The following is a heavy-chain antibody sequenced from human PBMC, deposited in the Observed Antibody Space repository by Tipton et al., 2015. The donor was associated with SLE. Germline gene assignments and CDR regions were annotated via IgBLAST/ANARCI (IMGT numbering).Heavy chain of an antibody. Sequence: TLSLTCTVSGGSISSYYWSWIRQPPGKGLEWIGNIYYRGTTNYNPSLKSRVTISVDTSKNQFSLKLNSVTAADTAVYYCARGRSYDFLNFHHWGQGTLVTVSS. CDR1: GGSISSYY. CDR3: ARGRSYDFLNFHH. J-gene: IGHJ1*01. CDR2: IYYRGTT. D-gene: IGHD3-9*01. V-gene: IGHV4-59*01.